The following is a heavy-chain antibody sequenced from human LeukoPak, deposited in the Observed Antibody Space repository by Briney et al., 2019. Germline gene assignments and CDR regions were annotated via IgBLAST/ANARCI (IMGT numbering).Heavy chain of an antibody. CDR1: GGTFSSYA. J-gene: IGHJ4*02. CDR2: IIPIFGTA. Sequence: GASVKVSCKASGGTFSSYAISWVRQAPGQGLEWMGGIIPIFGTANYAQKFQGRVTITADESTSTAYMELSSLRSEDTAVYYCALAFWNLVSPFDYWGQGTLVTVSS. V-gene: IGHV1-69*13. D-gene: IGHD1-7*01. CDR3: ALAFWNLVSPFDY.